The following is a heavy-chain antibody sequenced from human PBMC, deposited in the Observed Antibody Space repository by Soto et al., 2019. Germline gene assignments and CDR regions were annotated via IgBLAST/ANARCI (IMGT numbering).Heavy chain of an antibody. CDR3: ARTTVTASYYYMDV. D-gene: IGHD4-17*01. CDR1: GYTFTNYG. Sequence: ASVKVSCKASGYTFTNYGFTCVRQAPGQGLEWLGWISTYNGNTKYAQKVQGRLTMTIDTSTSTANMELTSLRSDDTALYYCARTTVTASYYYMDVWGKGSTVTVSS. J-gene: IGHJ6*03. CDR2: ISTYNGNT. V-gene: IGHV1-18*01.